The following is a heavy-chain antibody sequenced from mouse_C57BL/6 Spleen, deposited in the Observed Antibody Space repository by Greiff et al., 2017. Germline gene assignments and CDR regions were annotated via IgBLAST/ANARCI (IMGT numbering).Heavy chain of an antibody. CDR3: ARRPYYGSSGAMDY. Sequence: VQLQESGPELVKPGASVKLSCKASGYTFTSYDINWVKQRPGQGLEWIGWIYPRDGSTKDNEKFKGKATLTVDTSSSTAYMELHSLTSEDSAVYFCARRPYYGSSGAMDYWGQGTSVTVSS. J-gene: IGHJ4*01. V-gene: IGHV1-85*01. D-gene: IGHD1-1*01. CDR1: GYTFTSYD. CDR2: IYPRDGST.